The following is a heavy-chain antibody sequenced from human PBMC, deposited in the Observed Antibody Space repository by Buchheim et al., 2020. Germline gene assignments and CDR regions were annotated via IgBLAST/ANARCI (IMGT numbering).Heavy chain of an antibody. CDR2: IKSKTDGGTT. D-gene: IGHD6-13*01. CDR1: GFTFSNAW. Sequence: EVQLVESGGGLVKPGGSLRLSCAASGFTFSNAWMSWVRQAPGKGLEWVGRIKSKTDGGTTDYAAPVKGRFTISRDDSKNTLYLQINSLKTEDTAVYYCTTDRAYSSSFYYYYYGMDVWGQGTT. V-gene: IGHV3-15*01. J-gene: IGHJ6*02. CDR3: TTDRAYSSSFYYYYYGMDV.